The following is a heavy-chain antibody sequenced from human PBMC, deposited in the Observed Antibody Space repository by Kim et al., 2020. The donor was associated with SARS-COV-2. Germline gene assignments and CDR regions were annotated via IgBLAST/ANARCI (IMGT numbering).Heavy chain of an antibody. J-gene: IGHJ4*02. D-gene: IGHD3-10*01. V-gene: IGHV3-23*01. CDR1: GFSFSNFP. CDR2: ITASGGHT. CDR3: AKEMEVGLSTMDY. Sequence: GGSLRLSCAASGFSFSNFPMGWVRQAPGRGLEWVSAITASGGHTYYTPSVRGRLTVSRDNSENTLFLQMSSLGVDDTAVYYCAKEMEVGLSTMDYWGQG.